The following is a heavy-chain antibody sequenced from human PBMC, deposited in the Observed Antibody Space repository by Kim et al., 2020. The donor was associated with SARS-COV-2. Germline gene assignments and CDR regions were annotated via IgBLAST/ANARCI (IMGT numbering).Heavy chain of an antibody. Sequence: GGSLRRSCAASGFSFRRYWMSWVRQAPGKGLEWVANIKEDGSEKNYVDSVKGRFTISRDNAKNSLYLQVNSLRAQDTAVYYCARERWGGAFDIWGQGTLV. V-gene: IGHV3-7*01. CDR3: ARERWGGAFDI. J-gene: IGHJ3*02. CDR2: IKEDGSEK. D-gene: IGHD3-16*01. CDR1: GFSFRRYW.